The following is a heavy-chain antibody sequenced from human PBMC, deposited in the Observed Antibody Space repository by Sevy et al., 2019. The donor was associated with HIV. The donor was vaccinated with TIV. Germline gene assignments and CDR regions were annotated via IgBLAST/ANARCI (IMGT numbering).Heavy chain of an antibody. CDR3: XXXXXXYLRYGMDV. Sequence: ASVKVSCKASGFTFASYDIYWVRQATGQGLEWMGWMNTNTGNTGFAQKFQGRVTMTRNTSITTAYMELSNLRSEDTXXXXXXXXXXXYLRYGMDVWGQGTTVTVSS. CDR2: MNTNTGNT. V-gene: IGHV1-8*02. CDR1: GFTFASYD. J-gene: IGHJ6*02.